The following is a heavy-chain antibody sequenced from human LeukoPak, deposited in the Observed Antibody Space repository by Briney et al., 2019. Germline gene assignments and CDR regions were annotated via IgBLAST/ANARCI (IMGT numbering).Heavy chain of an antibody. CDR1: GFTVSSNY. D-gene: IGHD3-22*01. J-gene: IGHJ2*01. CDR2: IYSSGST. CDR3: ARRGVVITTWYFDL. Sequence: PGGSLRLSCTASGFTVSSNYMTWVRQAPGKGLEWVSVIYSSGSTYYADSVKGRFTISRDNSKNTLYLRMNSLRAEDTAVYYCARRGVVITTWYFDLWGRGTLVTVSS. V-gene: IGHV3-53*01.